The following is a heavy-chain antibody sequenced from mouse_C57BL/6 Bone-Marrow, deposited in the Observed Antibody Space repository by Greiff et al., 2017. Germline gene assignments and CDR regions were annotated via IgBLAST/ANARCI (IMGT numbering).Heavy chain of an antibody. CDR1: GYTFTSYW. D-gene: IGHD4-1*02. J-gene: IGHJ2*01. CDR2: IYPGNSDT. Sequence: VQLQQSGTVLARPGASVKMSCKTSGYTFTSYWMHWVKQRPGQGLEWIGAIYPGNSDTSSNQKFKGKAKLTAVTSASTAYMELSSLTHEDSAVYYCTPQLGPYNVDYWGQGTTLTVSS. CDR3: TPQLGPYNVDY. V-gene: IGHV1-5*01.